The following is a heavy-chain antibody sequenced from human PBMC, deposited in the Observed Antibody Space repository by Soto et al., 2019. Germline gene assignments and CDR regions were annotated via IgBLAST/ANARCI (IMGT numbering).Heavy chain of an antibody. CDR1: GFTFDDYA. J-gene: IGHJ6*02. CDR3: AASRGFDSSGYSGYYYGMDV. V-gene: IGHV3-9*01. D-gene: IGHD3-22*01. CDR2: ITWNSDEI. Sequence: EVQLVESGGGLVQPGRSLRLSCAASGFTFDDYAMHWVRQRPGRGLEWVSGITWNSDEIGYPDSVKGRFSISRDNAKKYLHLQMNSLRPDDTVLYYCAASRGFDSSGYSGYYYGMDVWGQGTTVTVSS.